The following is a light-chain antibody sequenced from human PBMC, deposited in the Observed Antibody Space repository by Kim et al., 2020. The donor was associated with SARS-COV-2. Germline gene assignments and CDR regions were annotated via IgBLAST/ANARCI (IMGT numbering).Light chain of an antibody. CDR3: QQFTASRGT. J-gene: IGKJ1*01. Sequence: SPRERATLSCRVSENVGSNYLTWYQQKPGQTPRLLIFAASARATGVPDRFSGSGSGTDFTLTINRLEPEDFAVYYCQQFTASRGTFGQGTKVDIK. CDR2: AAS. CDR1: ENVGSNY. V-gene: IGKV3-20*01.